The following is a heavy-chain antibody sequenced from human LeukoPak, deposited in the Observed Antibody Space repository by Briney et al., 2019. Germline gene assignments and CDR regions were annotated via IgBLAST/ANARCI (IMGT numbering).Heavy chain of an antibody. Sequence: GESLKISCKGSGYSFTSYWIGWVRQMPGKGLEWMGIIYPGDSDTRYSPSFQGQVTISADKSISTAYLQWSSLKASDTAIYYCARQDTVVKRAFDIWGQGTMVTVSS. J-gene: IGHJ3*02. CDR1: GYSFTSYW. V-gene: IGHV5-51*01. CDR2: IYPGDSDT. D-gene: IGHD4-23*01. CDR3: ARQDTVVKRAFDI.